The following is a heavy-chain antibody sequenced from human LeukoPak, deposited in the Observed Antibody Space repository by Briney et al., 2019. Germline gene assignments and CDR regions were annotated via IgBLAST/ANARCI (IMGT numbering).Heavy chain of an antibody. CDR3: ARGYCSSTSCLGYYYMDV. CDR2: IIPIFGTA. J-gene: IGHJ6*03. Sequence: GASVKVSCKASGGTFSSYAISWVRQAPGQGLEWMGGIIPIFGTANYAQKFQGRVTITADESTRTAYMELSSLRSEDTAVYYCARGYCSSTSCLGYYYMDVWGKGTTVTISS. CDR1: GGTFSSYA. V-gene: IGHV1-69*13. D-gene: IGHD2-2*01.